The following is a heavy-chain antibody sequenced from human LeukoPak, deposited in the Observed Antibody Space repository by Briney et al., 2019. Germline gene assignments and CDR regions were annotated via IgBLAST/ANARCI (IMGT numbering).Heavy chain of an antibody. V-gene: IGHV4-59*01. J-gene: IGHJ4*02. CDR3: AREKLYINSFDC. CDR2: IYYSGST. Sequence: SETLSLTCTVSGGSISSYYWSWIRQPPGKGLEWTGYIYYSGSTSYNPSLKSRVTISVDTSKNQFSLKLSSVTAADTALYYCAREKLYINSFDCWGQGTLVTVSS. CDR1: GGSISSYY. D-gene: IGHD2-2*02.